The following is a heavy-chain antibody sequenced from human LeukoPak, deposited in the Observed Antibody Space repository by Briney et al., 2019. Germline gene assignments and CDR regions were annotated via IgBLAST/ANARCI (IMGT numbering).Heavy chain of an antibody. CDR2: IKLDGSEK. V-gene: IGHV3-7*01. J-gene: IGHJ4*02. CDR1: GFTFSSLW. CDR3: ARDLGLSGYDLLDY. D-gene: IGHD5-12*01. Sequence: GGSLRLSCAVSGFTFSSLWMTWVRQAPGKGLEWVANIKLDGSEKYYVDSVKGRFTISRDNAKNSLYLQMNGLRAEDTAVYYCARDLGLSGYDLLDYWGQGTLVTVSS.